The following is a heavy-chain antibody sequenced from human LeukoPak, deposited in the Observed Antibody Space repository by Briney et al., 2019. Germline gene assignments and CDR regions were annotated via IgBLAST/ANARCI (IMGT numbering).Heavy chain of an antibody. V-gene: IGHV5-51*01. Sequence: GESLQSSCKGSGYSFTSYSIGWVRQMPGKGLEWMGIIYPGDSDTRYSPSFQGQVTISADKSISTAYLQWSSLKASDTAMYYCARYCSGGSCYRAYYYGMDVWGQGTTVTVSS. J-gene: IGHJ6*02. CDR1: GYSFTSYS. CDR3: ARYCSGGSCYRAYYYGMDV. D-gene: IGHD2-15*01. CDR2: IYPGDSDT.